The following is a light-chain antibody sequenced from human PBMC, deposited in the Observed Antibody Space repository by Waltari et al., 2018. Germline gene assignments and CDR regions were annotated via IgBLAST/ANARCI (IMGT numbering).Light chain of an antibody. V-gene: IGKV3-20*01. CDR2: GAS. J-gene: IGKJ1*01. CDR3: QQYGSSPWT. CDR1: QSVSSSN. Sequence: IVLTQSPGTLSLSPGETATLPCRASQSVSSSNLAWYQQKPGQAPRRLIYGASSTAKCIPDRFSGSGSVTDFTLTISRLEPEDFAVYYCQQYGSSPWTFGQGTKVEIK.